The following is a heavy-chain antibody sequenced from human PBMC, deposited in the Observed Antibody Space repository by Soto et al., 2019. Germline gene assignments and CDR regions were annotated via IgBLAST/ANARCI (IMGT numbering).Heavy chain of an antibody. CDR1: GYTFTTYD. Sequence: QVQLVQSGAEVKKPGASVRVSCKASGYTFTTYDISWVRQATGQGLEWMGWMNPNSGNTGYAQKFQGRVSMTRNTSISTAYMELSSLRSEDTAVYYCARDVGYCSGGSCRNWFDPWGQGTLVTVSS. J-gene: IGHJ5*02. D-gene: IGHD2-15*01. V-gene: IGHV1-8*01. CDR2: MNPNSGNT. CDR3: ARDVGYCSGGSCRNWFDP.